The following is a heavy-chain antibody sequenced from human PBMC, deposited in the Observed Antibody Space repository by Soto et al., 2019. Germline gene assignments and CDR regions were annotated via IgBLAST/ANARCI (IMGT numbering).Heavy chain of an antibody. CDR1: GGSISSGGYS. Sequence: SETLSLTCAVSGGSISSGGYSWSWIRQPPGKGLEWIGYIYHSGSTYYNPSLKSRVTISVDRSKNQFSLQLSFVTAADTAVYYCARHRGDYGYEDYYGMDVWGQGTTVTVSS. D-gene: IGHD4-17*01. CDR2: IYHSGST. J-gene: IGHJ6*02. V-gene: IGHV4-30-2*01. CDR3: ARHRGDYGYEDYYGMDV.